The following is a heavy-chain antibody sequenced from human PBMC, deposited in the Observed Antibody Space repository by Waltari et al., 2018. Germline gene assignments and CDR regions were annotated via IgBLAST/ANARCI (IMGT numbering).Heavy chain of an antibody. Sequence: QVQLVQSGTEVKKPGASVKVSCEASGSTFTAFYMHWVRQTPGHGLEWVGWINPNSGDTKFAEKFQGRVTMTRDTSISTAYIELSRLQSDDTAVYYCARDTSPLYYDSAGLDAFDSWGQGTLVTVSS. CDR3: ARDTSPLYYDSAGLDAFDS. CDR2: INPNSGDT. CDR1: GSTFTAFY. V-gene: IGHV1-2*02. J-gene: IGHJ3*02. D-gene: IGHD3-22*01.